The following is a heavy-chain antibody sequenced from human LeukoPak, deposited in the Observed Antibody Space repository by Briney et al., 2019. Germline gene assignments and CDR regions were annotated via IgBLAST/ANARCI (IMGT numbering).Heavy chain of an antibody. V-gene: IGHV4-59*11. CDR3: ARDRGTTGYYYLDS. CDR1: GGPITEHY. CDR2: IYHTGST. D-gene: IGHD1-26*01. J-gene: IGHJ4*02. Sequence: SETLSLTCSVSGGPITEHYWSWIRQPPGKGLEWIGYIYHTGSTNYSPSLKSRLTMSVDASRNQFSLKLVSVTAADTGVYYCARDRGTTGYYYLDSWGQGILVTVSS.